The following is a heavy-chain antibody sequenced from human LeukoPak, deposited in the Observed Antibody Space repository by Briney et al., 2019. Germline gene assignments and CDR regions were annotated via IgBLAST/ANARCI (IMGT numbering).Heavy chain of an antibody. Sequence: GGALRLCCAASGFTFSSYAMPRGRQAPGKGLEWVAVISYDGSIKYYADSVKGRFTISRDNSKNTLYLQMNSLRAEDTAVYYCARFARPRTKHYYDSSGYYLDYWGQGTLVTVSS. CDR3: ARFARPRTKHYYDSSGYYLDY. V-gene: IGHV3-30*01. J-gene: IGHJ4*02. CDR2: ISYDGSIK. CDR1: GFTFSSYA. D-gene: IGHD3-22*01.